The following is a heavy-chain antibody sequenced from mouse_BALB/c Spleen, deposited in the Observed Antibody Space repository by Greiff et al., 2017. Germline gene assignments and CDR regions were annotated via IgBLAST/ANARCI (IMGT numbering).Heavy chain of an antibody. CDR1: GFTFSSYA. V-gene: IGHV5-9-4*01. D-gene: IGHD1-1*01. CDR3: ARDSRSNFDY. Sequence: EVQGVESGGGLVKPGGSLKLSCAASGFTFSSYAMSWVRQSPEKRLEWVAEISSGGSYTYYPDTVTGRFTISRDNAKNTLYLEMSSLRSEDTAMYYCARDSRSNFDYWGQGTTLTVSS. J-gene: IGHJ2*01. CDR2: ISSGGSYT.